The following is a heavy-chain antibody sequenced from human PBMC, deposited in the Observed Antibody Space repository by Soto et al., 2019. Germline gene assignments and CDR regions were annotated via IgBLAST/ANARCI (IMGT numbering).Heavy chain of an antibody. J-gene: IGHJ4*02. CDR3: AREIAAAGISYFDS. V-gene: IGHV3-11*01. CDR2: ISSSGRTI. CDR1: GFTFSDFY. D-gene: IGHD6-13*01. Sequence: QVQLVESGGGLVKPGGSLRLSCDAFGFTFSDFYMSWVRQAPGKGLEWVSHISSSGRTIYYGDSVKGRFTISRDNAKNSLHLQMNSLRADDTAVYYCAREIAAAGISYFDSWGQGTLVTVSS.